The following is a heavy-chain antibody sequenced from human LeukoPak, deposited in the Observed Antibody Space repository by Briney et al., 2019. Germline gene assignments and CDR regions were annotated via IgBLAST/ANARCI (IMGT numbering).Heavy chain of an antibody. J-gene: IGHJ3*02. CDR2: INQDGYEK. CDR3: ARDSEYNSSFAFDI. CDR1: GFTFSSYW. D-gene: IGHD6-19*01. V-gene: IGHV3-7*01. Sequence: PGGSLRLSCAASGFTFSSYWMSWVRQAPGRGLECVANINQDGYEKYYVDSVKGRFTVSRDNAKNSLYLQMNSLRAEETAVYYCARDSEYNSSFAFDIWGPGTVVTVSS.